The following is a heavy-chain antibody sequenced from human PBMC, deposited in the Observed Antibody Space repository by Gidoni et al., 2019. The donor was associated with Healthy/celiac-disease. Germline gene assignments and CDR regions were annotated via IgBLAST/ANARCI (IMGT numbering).Heavy chain of an antibody. V-gene: IGHV4-38-2*02. CDR2: IYHSGST. Sequence: QVQLQESGPGLVKPSETLSLTCAVSGYSISSGYYWGWIRQPPGKGLEWIGSIYHSGSTYYNPSLKIRVTISVDTSKNQFSLKLSSLTAADTAVYYCARERGAGIFDYWGQGTLVTVSS. J-gene: IGHJ4*02. D-gene: IGHD1-1*01. CDR3: ARERGAGIFDY. CDR1: GYSISSGYY.